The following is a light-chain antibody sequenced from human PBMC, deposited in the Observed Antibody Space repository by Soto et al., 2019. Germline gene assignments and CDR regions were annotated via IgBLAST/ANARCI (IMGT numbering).Light chain of an antibody. CDR3: QQYGSSPPYT. Sequence: ELLLTQSPGTLSLSPGERATLSCRASQSVSSSYLAWYQQKPGQAPRLLIYGASSRATGIPDRFSGSGSGTDVTLTISRLEPEDFAVYYCQQYGSSPPYTFGQGTKLESK. V-gene: IGKV3-20*01. CDR1: QSVSSSY. J-gene: IGKJ2*01. CDR2: GAS.